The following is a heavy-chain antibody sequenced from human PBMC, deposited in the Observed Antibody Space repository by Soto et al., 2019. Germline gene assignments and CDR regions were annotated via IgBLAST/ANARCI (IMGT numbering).Heavy chain of an antibody. V-gene: IGHV4-39*01. CDR1: GGSISSGTYY. CDR3: ARLHCNSPNCVPLDS. J-gene: IGHJ5*01. D-gene: IGHD2-2*01. Sequence: TSETLSLTCTVSGGSISSGTYYWGWIRQPPGKGLEWIGSMYYSGSTSYNPSLKSRVTMSVDTSKNQLSLRLSSVTAADTAVYYCARLHCNSPNCVPLDSWGQGTLVTVSS. CDR2: MYYSGST.